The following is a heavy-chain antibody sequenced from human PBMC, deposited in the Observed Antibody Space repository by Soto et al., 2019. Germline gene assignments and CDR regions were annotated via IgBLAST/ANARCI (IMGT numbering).Heavy chain of an antibody. D-gene: IGHD3-10*01. CDR1: GGSISSDGNY. V-gene: IGHV4-31*03. CDR2: IYYSGST. CDR3: ARARMVRGIIYYYGMDV. Sequence: QVQLQESGPGLVKSSQTLSLTCTVSGGSISSDGNYWSWIRQHPGKGLEWLGYIYYSGSTYYNPSLKSRVTRSVDTSKNQFSLKLNSVTAADTAVYYCARARMVRGIIYYYGMDVWGQGTTVTVSS. J-gene: IGHJ6*02.